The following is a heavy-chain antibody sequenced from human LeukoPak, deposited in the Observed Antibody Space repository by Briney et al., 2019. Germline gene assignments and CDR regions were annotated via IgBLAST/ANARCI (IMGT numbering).Heavy chain of an antibody. CDR3: ARDSAVGVTTCFDF. Sequence: ASVKVSCKVSGYTLTELSMHWERQAPGKGLEWMGGFDPEDGETIYAQKFQGRVTMTEDTSTDTAYMELSSLRSEDTAVYYCARDSAVGVTTCFDFWGQGTLFTVSS. J-gene: IGHJ4*02. CDR2: FDPEDGET. D-gene: IGHD1-26*01. CDR1: GYTLTELS. V-gene: IGHV1-24*01.